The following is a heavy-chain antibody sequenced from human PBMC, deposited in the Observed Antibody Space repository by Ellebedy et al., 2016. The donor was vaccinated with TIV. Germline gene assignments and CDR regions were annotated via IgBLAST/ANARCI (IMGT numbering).Heavy chain of an antibody. V-gene: IGHV1-8*01. CDR1: GYTFTSYD. Sequence: ASVKVSXXASGYTFTSYDINWVRQATGQGLEWMGWMNPNSGNTGYAQKFQGRVTMTRNTSISTAYMELSSLRSEDTAVYYCARAWAQLWPNYYYYGMDVWGQGTTVTVSS. CDR2: MNPNSGNT. J-gene: IGHJ6*02. CDR3: ARAWAQLWPNYYYYGMDV. D-gene: IGHD5-18*01.